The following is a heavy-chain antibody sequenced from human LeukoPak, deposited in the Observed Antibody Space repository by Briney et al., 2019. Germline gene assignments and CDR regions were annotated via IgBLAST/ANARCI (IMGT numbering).Heavy chain of an antibody. CDR2: IYYSGST. CDR3: ARPAGSSKWFPTWFDP. Sequence: LETLSLTCTVSGDSISGDFYYWGWIRQPPGKGLEWNGSIYYSGSTYYNPSLKSRATLSIDTSKNQFSLKLSSVTAADTAVYYCARPAGSSKWFPTWFDPWGQGTLVTVSS. V-gene: IGHV4-39*01. CDR1: GDSISGDFYY. J-gene: IGHJ5*02. D-gene: IGHD3-22*01.